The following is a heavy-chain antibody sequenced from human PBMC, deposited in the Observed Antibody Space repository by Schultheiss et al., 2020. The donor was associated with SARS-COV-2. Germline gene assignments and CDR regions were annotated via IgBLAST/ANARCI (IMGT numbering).Heavy chain of an antibody. CDR3: ARDSFTEYYYDSSGYDGIDY. CDR2: ISSSGSTI. CDR1: GFTFSSYE. Sequence: GESLKISCAASGFTFSSYEMNWVRQAPGKGLEWVSYISSSGSTIYYADSVKGRFTISRDNAKNSLYLQMNSLRAEDTAVYYCARDSFTEYYYDSSGYDGIDYWGQGTLVTVSS. J-gene: IGHJ4*02. D-gene: IGHD3-22*01. V-gene: IGHV3-48*03.